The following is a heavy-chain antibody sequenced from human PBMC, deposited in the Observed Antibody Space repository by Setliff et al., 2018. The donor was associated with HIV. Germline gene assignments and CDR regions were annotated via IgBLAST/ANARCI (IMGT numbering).Heavy chain of an antibody. J-gene: IGHJ4*01. V-gene: IGHV1-69*05. CDR3: ARVPSPFVQEGYFDD. CDR2: VIPVFGTG. Sequence: SVQVSCKVSGGTFSDYAVTWVRQAPGQGLEWMGGVIPVFGTGNYAQKFQGRVTITTDESTRTAYMELRSLRSEDTAVYYCARVPSPFVQEGYFDDWGQGTLVTVSS. CDR1: GGTFSDYA. D-gene: IGHD3-3*01.